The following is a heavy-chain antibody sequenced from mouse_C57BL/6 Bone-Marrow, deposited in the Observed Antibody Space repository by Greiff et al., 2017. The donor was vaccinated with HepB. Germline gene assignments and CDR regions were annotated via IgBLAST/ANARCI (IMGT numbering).Heavy chain of an antibody. CDR2: IDPSDSYT. Sequence: VQLQQPGAELVKPGASVKLSCKASGYTFTSYWMQWVKQRPGQGLEWIGEIDPSDSYTNYNQKFKGKATLTVDTSSSTAYMQLSSLTSEDSAVYYCARLYDYDSYDYWGQGTTLTVSS. V-gene: IGHV1-50*01. D-gene: IGHD2-4*01. CDR1: GYTFTSYW. CDR3: ARLYDYDSYDY. J-gene: IGHJ2*01.